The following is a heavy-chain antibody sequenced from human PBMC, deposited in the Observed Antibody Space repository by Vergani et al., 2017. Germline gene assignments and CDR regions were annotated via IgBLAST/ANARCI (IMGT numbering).Heavy chain of an antibody. Sequence: QVQLVQSGAEVKKPGSSVKVSCKASGGTFSSYAISWVRQAPGQGLERMGRIIPILGTANYAQKFQGRVTITADESTSTADMELSSLRSEDTAVYYCARDLGITMVRGAFDYWGQGTLVTVSS. CDR3: ARDLGITMVRGAFDY. CDR2: IIPILGTA. D-gene: IGHD3-10*01. V-gene: IGHV1-69*11. J-gene: IGHJ4*02. CDR1: GGTFSSYA.